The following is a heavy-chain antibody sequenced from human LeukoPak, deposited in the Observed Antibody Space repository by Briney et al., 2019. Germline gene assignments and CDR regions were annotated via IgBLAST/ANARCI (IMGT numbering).Heavy chain of an antibody. J-gene: IGHJ4*02. CDR1: GFTFDDYA. D-gene: IGHD2-15*01. Sequence: GGSLRLSCAASGFTFDDYAMHWVRQAPGKGLEWVSGISWNSGSIGYADSVEGRFTISRDNAKNSLYLQMNSLRVEDTAIYYCAKSTAPCSRGSCYSALESWGQGTLVTVSS. CDR2: ISWNSGSI. V-gene: IGHV3-9*01. CDR3: AKSTAPCSRGSCYSALES.